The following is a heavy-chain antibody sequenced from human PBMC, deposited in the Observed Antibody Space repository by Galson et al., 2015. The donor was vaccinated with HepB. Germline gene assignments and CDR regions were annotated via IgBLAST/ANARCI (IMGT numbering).Heavy chain of an antibody. CDR2: IDPSDSYT. D-gene: IGHD6-19*01. Sequence: QSGAEVKKPGESLRISCKGSGYSFTSYWISWVRQMPGKGLEWMGRIDPSDSYTNYSPSFQGHVTISADKSISTAYLQWSSLKASDTAMYYCARLGGAVAGTGHNWFDPWGQGTLVTVSS. J-gene: IGHJ5*02. CDR3: ARLGGAVAGTGHNWFDP. CDR1: GYSFTSYW. V-gene: IGHV5-10-1*01.